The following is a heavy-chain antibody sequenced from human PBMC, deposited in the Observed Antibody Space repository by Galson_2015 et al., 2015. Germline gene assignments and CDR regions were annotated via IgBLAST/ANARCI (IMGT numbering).Heavy chain of an antibody. CDR3: AAHQGGKYYFDY. J-gene: IGHJ4*02. Sequence: SLRLSCAASGFIVSSNYMSWVRQAPGKGLEWVSTIYSGGSTFYADSMKGRFTISRDNSKNTLYLQMNSLRVEDTAVYYCAAHQGGKYYFDYWGQGTLVTVSS. CDR1: GFIVSSNY. V-gene: IGHV3-53*01. D-gene: IGHD3-16*01. CDR2: IYSGGST.